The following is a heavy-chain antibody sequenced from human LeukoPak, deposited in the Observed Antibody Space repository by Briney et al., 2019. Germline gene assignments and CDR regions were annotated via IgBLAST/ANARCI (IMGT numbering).Heavy chain of an antibody. J-gene: IGHJ6*03. V-gene: IGHV1-69*05. Sequence: SVKVSCKASGGTFSSYAISWVRQAPGQGLEWMGGIIPILGTANYAQKFQGRVTITTDESTSTAYMELSSLRSEDTAVYYCASWTYCSSTSCYGGLLLGYYYYMDVWGKGTTVTVSS. D-gene: IGHD2-2*01. CDR2: IIPILGTA. CDR1: GGTFSSYA. CDR3: ASWTYCSSTSCYGGLLLGYYYYMDV.